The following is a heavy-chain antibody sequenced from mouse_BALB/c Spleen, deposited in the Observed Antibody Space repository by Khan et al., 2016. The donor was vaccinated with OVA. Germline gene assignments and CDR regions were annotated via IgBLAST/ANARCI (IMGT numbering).Heavy chain of an antibody. CDR2: VSTGGSYP. CDR1: GFTFSTYG. CDR3: TRLAYYYDSEGFAY. Sequence: EVKLLESGGDLVKPGGSLKLSCAASGFTFSTYGMSWVRQAPDKRLEWVATVSTGGSYPSYPDSVKGRFTISRDNAKNTLYLQMSGLRSEDTAMFYCTRLAYYYDSEGFAYWGQGTLVTVSA. V-gene: IGHV5-6*01. D-gene: IGHD1-1*01. J-gene: IGHJ3*01.